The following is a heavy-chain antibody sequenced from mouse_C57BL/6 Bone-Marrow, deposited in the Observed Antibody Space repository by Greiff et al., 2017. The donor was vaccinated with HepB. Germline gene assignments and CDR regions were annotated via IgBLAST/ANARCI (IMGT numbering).Heavy chain of an antibody. CDR3: TRATTVPFDWYYDV. Sequence: EVKLMESGEGLVKPGGSLKLSCAASGFTFSSYAMSWVRQTPEKRLEWVAYISSGGDYIYYADTVKGRFTISRDNARNTLYLQMSSLKSEDTAMYYDTRATTVPFDWYYDVWDSGTTVTVSS. CDR1: GFTFSSYA. J-gene: IGHJ1*01. CDR2: ISSGGDYI. V-gene: IGHV5-9-1*02. D-gene: IGHD1-1*01.